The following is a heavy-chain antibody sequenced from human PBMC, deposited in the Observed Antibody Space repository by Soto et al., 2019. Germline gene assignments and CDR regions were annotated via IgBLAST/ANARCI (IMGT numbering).Heavy chain of an antibody. CDR1: GDSISGSQW. Sequence: KPSETLSLTCAVSGDSISGSQWWSWVRLPLGKGLEWIGEISHTGTTNYNPSLKSRVTMSVDKPKNQFSLRSVTAADTAVYFCARFTYKSGFNWFDPWGQGTQVTVSS. CDR2: ISHTGTT. D-gene: IGHD5-12*01. V-gene: IGHV4-4*02. J-gene: IGHJ5*02. CDR3: ARFTYKSGFNWFDP.